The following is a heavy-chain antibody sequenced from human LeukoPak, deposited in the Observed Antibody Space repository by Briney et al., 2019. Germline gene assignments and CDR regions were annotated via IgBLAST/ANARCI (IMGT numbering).Heavy chain of an antibody. Sequence: SETLSLTCSVSGYSISSGGYYWSWIRQPPGKGLEWIGYIYHSGSTYYNPSLKSRVTISVDRSKNQFSLKLSSVTAADTAVYYCASGIVVVPAAIRIHFDYWGQGTLVTVSS. CDR3: ASGIVVVPAAIRIHFDY. CDR2: IYHSGST. CDR1: GYSISSGGYY. J-gene: IGHJ4*02. D-gene: IGHD2-2*02. V-gene: IGHV4-30-2*01.